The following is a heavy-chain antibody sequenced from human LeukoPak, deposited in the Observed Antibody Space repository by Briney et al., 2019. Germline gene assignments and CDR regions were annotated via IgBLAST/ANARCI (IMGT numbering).Heavy chain of an antibody. Sequence: ASVKVSCKASGYTLTTYGISWVRQAPGQGLEWMGWISAYNGNTNYAQMLQGRVTMTTDTSTSTAYMELRSLRSEDTAVYYCARGLVYSQGPAFDIWGQGTMVTVSS. CDR3: ARGLVYSQGPAFDI. V-gene: IGHV1-18*01. D-gene: IGHD3-16*01. J-gene: IGHJ3*02. CDR1: GYTLTTYG. CDR2: ISAYNGNT.